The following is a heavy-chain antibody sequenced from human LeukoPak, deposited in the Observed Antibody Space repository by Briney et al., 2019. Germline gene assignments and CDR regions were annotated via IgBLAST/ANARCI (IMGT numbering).Heavy chain of an antibody. Sequence: SETLSLTCTVSGGSISSGDYYWSWIRQPPGKGLEWIGEINHSGSTNYNPSLKSRVTISVDTSKNQFSLKLSSVTAADTAVYYCARGRVPPSPENRGSWHFDYWGQGTLVTVSS. CDR2: INHSGST. V-gene: IGHV4-39*07. J-gene: IGHJ4*02. CDR3: ARGRVPPSPENRGSWHFDY. D-gene: IGHD7-27*01. CDR1: GGSISSGDYY.